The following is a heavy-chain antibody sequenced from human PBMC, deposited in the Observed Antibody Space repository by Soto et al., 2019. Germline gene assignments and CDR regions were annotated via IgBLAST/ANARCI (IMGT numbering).Heavy chain of an antibody. J-gene: IGHJ3*01. CDR1: GGSISSSNW. V-gene: IGHV4-4*02. D-gene: IGHD3-10*01. CDR3: ARDDSGWESAFDV. Sequence: SETLSLTCAVSGGSISSSNWWSWVRQPPGKGLEWIGEIYHSGSTNYNPSLRSRVTISVDTSKNQFSLRLNSVTAADTAMYYCARDDSGWESAFDVWGQGTMVTVSS. CDR2: IYHSGST.